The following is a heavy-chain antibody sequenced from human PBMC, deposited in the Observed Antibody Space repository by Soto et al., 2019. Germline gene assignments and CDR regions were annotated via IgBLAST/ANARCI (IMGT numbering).Heavy chain of an antibody. J-gene: IGHJ5*02. CDR3: AREEQPSGNWFDP. CDR1: GGSFSDYY. Sequence: SXTLSLTCAVYGGSFSDYYWSWIRQPPGKGLEWIGEINHSGSTKYNPSLKSRVTISVDTSKNQFSLKLSSVTAADTAVYYCAREEQPSGNWFDPWGQGTLVXFSS. V-gene: IGHV4-34*01. D-gene: IGHD1-26*01. CDR2: INHSGST.